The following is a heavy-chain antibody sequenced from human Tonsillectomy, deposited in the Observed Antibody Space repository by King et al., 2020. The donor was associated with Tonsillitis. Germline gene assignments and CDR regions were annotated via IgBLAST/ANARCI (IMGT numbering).Heavy chain of an antibody. J-gene: IGHJ4*02. D-gene: IGHD1-26*01. CDR2: IKSKTDGGTT. Sequence: VQLVESGGGLVKPGGSLRLSCAASGFTFSNASMSWVRQAPGKGLEWVGRIKSKTDGGTTDYAAPVKGRFTISRDDSKNTLYLQMNSLKTEDTAGYYCTNQWELLGGNYFDYWGQGTLVTVSS. CDR3: TNQWELLGGNYFDY. CDR1: GFTFSNAS. V-gene: IGHV3-15*01.